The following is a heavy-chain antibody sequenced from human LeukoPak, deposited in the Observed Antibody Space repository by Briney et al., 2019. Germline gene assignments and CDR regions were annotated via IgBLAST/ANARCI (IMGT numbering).Heavy chain of an antibody. CDR2: IYYSGST. D-gene: IGHD3-22*01. CDR1: GGSISSYY. V-gene: IGHV4-59*08. J-gene: IGHJ4*02. CDR3: ARHRSEYDYDSSGYEAFDY. Sequence: SETLSLTCTVSGGSISSYYWSWIRQPPGKGLQWIGYIYYSGSTNYDPSLKSRVTISVDTPKNHFSLKLSSVTAADTAVYYCARHRSEYDYDSSGYEAFDYWGQGALVTVSS.